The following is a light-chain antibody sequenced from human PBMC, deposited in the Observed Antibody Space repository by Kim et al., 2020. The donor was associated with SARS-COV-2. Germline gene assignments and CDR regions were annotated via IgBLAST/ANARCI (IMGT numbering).Light chain of an antibody. V-gene: IGKV1-5*03. CDR2: RAP. CDR1: QSISGW. Sequence: DIQMTQSPSTLSASVGDRVTITCRASQSISGWLAWYQQRPGRAPKLLISRAPFLESGVPSRFSGSGSGTEFTLTISSLQPDDFATYYCQQYNSYSPYTFGQGTKLEIK. CDR3: QQYNSYSPYT. J-gene: IGKJ2*01.